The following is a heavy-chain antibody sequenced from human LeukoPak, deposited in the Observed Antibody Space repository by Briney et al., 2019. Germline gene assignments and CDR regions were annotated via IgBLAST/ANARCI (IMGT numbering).Heavy chain of an antibody. Sequence: SETLSLTCTVSGGSISSYYWSWIRQPPGKGLEWIGYIYYSGSTNYNPSLKSRVTISVDTSKNQFSLKLSSVTAADTAVYYCAVSSGYDSMNFDYWGQGTLVTVSS. J-gene: IGHJ4*02. D-gene: IGHD5-12*01. CDR1: GGSISSYY. CDR3: AVSSGYDSMNFDY. CDR2: IYYSGST. V-gene: IGHV4-59*01.